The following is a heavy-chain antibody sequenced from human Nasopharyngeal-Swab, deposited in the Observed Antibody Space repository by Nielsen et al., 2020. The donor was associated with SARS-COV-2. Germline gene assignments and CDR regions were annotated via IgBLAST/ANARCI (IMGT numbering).Heavy chain of an antibody. Sequence: ASVKVSCKASGYTFTSYGISWVRQAPGQGLEWMGWISAYNCNTTYAQQPQGRVTITTDTSTSTAYMELRSLRSDDTDVYYCARIPLDYVFWRGPRRYYYYMDVWGKGTTVTVSS. J-gene: IGHJ6*03. D-gene: IGHD3-3*01. CDR2: ISAYNCNT. V-gene: IGHV1-18*04. CDR1: GYTFTSYG. CDR3: ARIPLDYVFWRGPRRYYYYMDV.